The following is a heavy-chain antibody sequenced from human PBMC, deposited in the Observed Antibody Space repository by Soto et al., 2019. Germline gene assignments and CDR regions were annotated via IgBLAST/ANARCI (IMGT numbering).Heavy chain of an antibody. CDR1: GGTFSSYT. D-gene: IGHD2-15*01. J-gene: IGHJ4*02. V-gene: IGHV1-69*02. CDR2: IIPILGIA. Sequence: QVQLVQSGAEVKKPGSSVKVSCKASGGTFSSYTISWVRQAPGQGLEWMRRIIPILGIANYAQKFQGRVTITADKSTSTAYMELSSLRSEDTAVYYCARGLASGGYCSGGSCSPGGDYWGQGTLVTVSS. CDR3: ARGLASGGYCSGGSCSPGGDY.